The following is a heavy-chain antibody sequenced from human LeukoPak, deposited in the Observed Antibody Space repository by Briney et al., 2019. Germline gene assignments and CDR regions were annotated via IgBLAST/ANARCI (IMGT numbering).Heavy chain of an antibody. V-gene: IGHV3-9*02. CDR2: ISWNSGSI. D-gene: IGHD5-24*01. J-gene: IGHJ4*02. CDR3: ARAQMATLDY. CDR1: GFTSDDYA. Sequence: GGSLRLSCAASGFTSDDYAMHWVRQAPGKGLEWVSGISWNSGSIGYADSVKGRFTISRDNAKNSLYLQMNSLRAEDTAVYYCARAQMATLDYWGQGTLVTVSS.